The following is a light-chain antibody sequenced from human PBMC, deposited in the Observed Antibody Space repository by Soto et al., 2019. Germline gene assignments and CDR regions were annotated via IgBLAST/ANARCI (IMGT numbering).Light chain of an antibody. Sequence: QSVLTQPPSVSGAPGQSVTISCTGSSSNIGAGYEVQWYQQLPGTAPKLLIFGNRNRTSGVPDRFSGSRSAASASLAITGLQAEDEADYYCQTYDIRLSYVFGSGTKVTVL. CDR1: SSNIGAGYE. CDR3: QTYDIRLSYV. J-gene: IGLJ1*01. CDR2: GNR. V-gene: IGLV1-40*01.